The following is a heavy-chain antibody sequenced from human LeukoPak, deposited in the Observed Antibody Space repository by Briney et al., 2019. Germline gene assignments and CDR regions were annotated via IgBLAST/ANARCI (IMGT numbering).Heavy chain of an antibody. CDR2: IYSVGST. D-gene: IGHD2-21*02. Sequence: GGSLRLSCVVSVFTAISNYMSWFRQAPGKGLEWVSVIYSVGSTYYTDYAKGRVTIPRHKTKNTPHRQMNRLRAEDPAIYYCAKDHFDRYSSLDYWGQGTLVSVSS. CDR3: AKDHFDRYSSLDY. V-gene: IGHV3-53*01. J-gene: IGHJ4*02. CDR1: VFTAISNY.